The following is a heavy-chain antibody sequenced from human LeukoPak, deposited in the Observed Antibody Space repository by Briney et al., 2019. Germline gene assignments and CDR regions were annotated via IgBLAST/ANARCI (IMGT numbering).Heavy chain of an antibody. CDR3: AKAGLVRGGALDS. Sequence: PGGSLRLSCTVSGFTVSTNSMSWVRQAPGMGLEWVSFIYSDNTHYSDSVTGRFSISRDNSKSTLYLQMNSLRVEDTAVYYCAKAGLVRGGALDSWGQGTLVTVSS. CDR1: GFTVSTNS. CDR2: IYSDNT. V-gene: IGHV3-53*01. J-gene: IGHJ4*02. D-gene: IGHD4/OR15-4a*01.